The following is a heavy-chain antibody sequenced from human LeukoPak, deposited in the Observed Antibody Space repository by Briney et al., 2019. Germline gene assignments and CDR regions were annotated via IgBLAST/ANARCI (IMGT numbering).Heavy chain of an antibody. CDR2: ISGSGGST. CDR3: AKVPLYSSS. Sequence: GGSLRLSCVASGFTFSHYSMSWVRQAPGKGLEWVSAISGSGGSTYYADSVKGRFTISRDNSKNTLYLQMNSLRAEDTAVYYCAKVPLYSSSWGQGTLVTVSS. D-gene: IGHD6-19*01. J-gene: IGHJ5*02. V-gene: IGHV3-23*01. CDR1: GFTFSHYS.